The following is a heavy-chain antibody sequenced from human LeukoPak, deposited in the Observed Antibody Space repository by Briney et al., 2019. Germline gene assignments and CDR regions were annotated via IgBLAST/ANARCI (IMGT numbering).Heavy chain of an antibody. D-gene: IGHD6-19*01. CDR2: INPNSGGT. CDR1: GYTFTGYY. CDR3: ARGGYSSGWHWERVDAFDI. J-gene: IGHJ3*02. V-gene: IGHV1-2*04. Sequence: ASVKVSCKASGYTFTGYYMHWVRQAPGQGLEWMGWINPNSGGTNYAQKFRGWVTMTRDTSISTAYMELSRLRSDDTAVYYCARGGYSSGWHWERVDAFDIWGQGTMVTVSS.